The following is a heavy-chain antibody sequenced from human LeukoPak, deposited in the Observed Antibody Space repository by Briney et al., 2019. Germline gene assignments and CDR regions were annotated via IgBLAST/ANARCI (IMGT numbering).Heavy chain of an antibody. Sequence: GGSLRLSCAASGSTFSSCGMHWVRQAPGKGLEWVAAISNDGSKKYYVDSVKGRFTISRDNAKNTLYLQMNSLRAEDTAVYYCARDVANSSGPEGYWGQGTLVTVSS. D-gene: IGHD6-19*01. V-gene: IGHV3-30*03. CDR3: ARDVANSSGPEGY. CDR2: ISNDGSKK. J-gene: IGHJ4*02. CDR1: GSTFSSCG.